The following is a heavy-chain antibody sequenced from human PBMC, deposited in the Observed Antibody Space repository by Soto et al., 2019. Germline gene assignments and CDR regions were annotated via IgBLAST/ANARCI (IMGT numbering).Heavy chain of an antibody. V-gene: IGHV4-34*01. D-gene: IGHD6-19*01. CDR1: GGSFSGYY. Sequence: QVQLQQWGAGLLKPSETLSLTCAVYGGSFSGYYWSWIRQPPGKGLEWIGEINHSGSTNYNPSLKSRVTISVDTSKNQFSMKLSSVTAADTAVYYCARPGGRIAVAVNGPRYFDYWGQGTLVTVSS. J-gene: IGHJ4*02. CDR3: ARPGGRIAVAVNGPRYFDY. CDR2: INHSGST.